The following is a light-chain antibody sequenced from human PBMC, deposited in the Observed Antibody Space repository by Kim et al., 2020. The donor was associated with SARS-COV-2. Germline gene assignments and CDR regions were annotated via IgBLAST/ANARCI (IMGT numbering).Light chain of an antibody. CDR3: SSYTSSSTLAV. Sequence: QSITVSCTGTSSDVGGYNYVSWYQQHTGKAPKLMIYDVINRPSGVSNRFSGSKSGNTASLTISGLQAEDEADYYCSSYTSSSTLAVFGGGTQLTVL. V-gene: IGLV2-14*03. CDR1: SSDVGGYNY. J-gene: IGLJ2*01. CDR2: DVI.